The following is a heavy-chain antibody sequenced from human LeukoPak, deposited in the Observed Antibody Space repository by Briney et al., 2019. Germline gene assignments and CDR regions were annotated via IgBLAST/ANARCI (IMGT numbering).Heavy chain of an antibody. D-gene: IGHD6-19*01. CDR3: AREAWYISGNHGRWFDP. CDR1: GYTFTNYA. CDR2: INTVHGNT. J-gene: IGHJ5*02. Sequence: ASVKVSCKASGYTFTNYALNWVRQAPGQGLEWVGWINTVHGNTKYSQKFQDRVTITRDTSASTTYMELSSLRSEDTAVYYCAREAWYISGNHGRWFDPWGQGTLVTVSS. V-gene: IGHV1-3*04.